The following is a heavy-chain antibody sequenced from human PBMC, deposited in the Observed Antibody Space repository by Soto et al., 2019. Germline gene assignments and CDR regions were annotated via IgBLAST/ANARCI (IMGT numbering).Heavy chain of an antibody. V-gene: IGHV4-31*03. CDR2: IYYSGST. D-gene: IGHD5-18*01. CDR1: GGSISSGGYY. J-gene: IGHJ4*02. Sequence: QVQLQESGPGLVKPSQTLSLTCTVSGGSISSGGYYWSWIRQHPGKGLEWIGYIYYSGSTYYNPSLTSRVTISVDTSKNQFSLKLSSVTAADPAVYYCARSGYSYGTSDYWGQGTLVTVSS. CDR3: ARSGYSYGTSDY.